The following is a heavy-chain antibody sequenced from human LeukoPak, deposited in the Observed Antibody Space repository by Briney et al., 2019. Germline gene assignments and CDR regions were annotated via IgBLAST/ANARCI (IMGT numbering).Heavy chain of an antibody. D-gene: IGHD1-26*01. Sequence: SETLSLTCAVSRGSITTTNWWSWVRQPPGKGLEWIGEVHLSGATNYNPSLESRVSMSIDKSKNHLSLEVTSVTAADTAIYYCTRESGAFSPFGFWGQGTLLTVSS. CDR1: RGSITTTNW. CDR3: TRESGAFSPFGF. J-gene: IGHJ4*02. V-gene: IGHV4-4*02. CDR2: VHLSGAT.